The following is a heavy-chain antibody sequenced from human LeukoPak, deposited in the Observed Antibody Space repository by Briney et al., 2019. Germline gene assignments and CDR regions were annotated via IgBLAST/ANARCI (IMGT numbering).Heavy chain of an antibody. D-gene: IGHD3-3*01. CDR2: ISAYNGNT. J-gene: IGHJ6*02. CDR1: GYTFTSYG. Sequence: GASVKVSCKASGYTFTSYGISWVRQAPGQGLEWMGWISAYNGNTNYAQKLQGRVTMTTDTSTSTAYMELRSLRSDDTAVYYCARVLDFWSGYLIDYYGMDVWGQGTTVTVSS. CDR3: ARVLDFWSGYLIDYYGMDV. V-gene: IGHV1-18*01.